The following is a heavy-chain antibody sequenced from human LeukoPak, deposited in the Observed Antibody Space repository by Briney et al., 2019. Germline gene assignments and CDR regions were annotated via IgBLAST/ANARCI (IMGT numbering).Heavy chain of an antibody. J-gene: IGHJ4*02. CDR1: GFTFSNYG. CDR2: IRYDGSNK. V-gene: IGHV3-30*02. CDR3: ARVSTYPSYYFDY. D-gene: IGHD2-2*01. Sequence: GGSLRLSCTASGFTFSNYGMHWVRQAPGKGLEWVAFIRYDGSNKYYADSVKGRFTISRDNAKNSLYLQMNSLRAEDTAVYYCARVSTYPSYYFDYWGQGTLVTVSS.